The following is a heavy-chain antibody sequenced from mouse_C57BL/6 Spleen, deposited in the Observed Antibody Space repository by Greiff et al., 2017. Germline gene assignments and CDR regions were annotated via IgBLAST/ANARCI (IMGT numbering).Heavy chain of an antibody. CDR3: ARYYDYDGFAY. D-gene: IGHD2-4*01. J-gene: IGHJ3*01. CDR2: IDPSDSYT. V-gene: IGHV1-69*01. Sequence: QVQLQQPGAELVMPGASVKLSCKASGYTFTSYWMHWVKQRPGQGLEWIGEIDPSDSYTNYNQKFKGKSTLTVDKSSRTAYMQLISLTSEDSAVYYCARYYDYDGFAYWGQGTLVTVSA. CDR1: GYTFTSYW.